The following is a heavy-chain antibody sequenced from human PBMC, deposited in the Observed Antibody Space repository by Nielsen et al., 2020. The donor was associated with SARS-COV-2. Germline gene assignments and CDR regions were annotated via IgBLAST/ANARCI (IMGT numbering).Heavy chain of an antibody. D-gene: IGHD1-1*01. CDR3: ASAKNGNCWWFDP. CDR1: GYSLSNYW. Sequence: GESLKISCKGSGYSLSNYWIGWVRQMPGKGLEWIGIVYFGDSTTKYSPSLQGQVTISVDKSISAAYLQRNSLKASDTATYYCASAKNGNCWWFDPWGQGTLVTVSP. V-gene: IGHV5-51*01. J-gene: IGHJ5*02. CDR2: VYFGDSTT.